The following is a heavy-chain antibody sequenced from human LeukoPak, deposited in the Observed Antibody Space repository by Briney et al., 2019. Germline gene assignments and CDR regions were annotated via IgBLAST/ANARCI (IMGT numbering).Heavy chain of an antibody. J-gene: IGHJ5*02. V-gene: IGHV3-30*18. CDR2: ISYDGSHK. CDR3: AKGARGDTVTSIVGLNWFDP. D-gene: IGHD4-17*01. CDR1: GITFRSYG. Sequence: GGSQRLSCAASGITFRSYGMHWVRQAPGKGLEWVAVISYDGSHKYYADSVKGRFSISRDNSKNTLYLQMNSLRADDTAVYYCAKGARGDTVTSIVGLNWFDPWGQGTLVTVSS.